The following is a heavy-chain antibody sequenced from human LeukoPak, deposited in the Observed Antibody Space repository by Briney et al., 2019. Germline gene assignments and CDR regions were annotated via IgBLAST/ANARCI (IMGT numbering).Heavy chain of an antibody. Sequence: GGSLRLSCAASGFTFSSYAMSWVRQAPGKGLECVSSVSASAHRTYYADSLRGRFTISRDTSTNTLYLEMNSLRDEDTALYYCARGGWGTYCTVHCYPDYWGQGALVIVSS. CDR2: VSASAHRT. CDR3: ARGGWGTYCTVHCYPDY. V-gene: IGHV3-23*01. CDR1: GFTFSSYA. D-gene: IGHD2-15*01. J-gene: IGHJ4*02.